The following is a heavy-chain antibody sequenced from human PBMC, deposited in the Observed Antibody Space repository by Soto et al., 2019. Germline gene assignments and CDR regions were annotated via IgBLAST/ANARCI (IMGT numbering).Heavy chain of an antibody. CDR2: ISSSGSTI. CDR1: GFTFSDYY. CDR3: ARDHSRVTILTWYFDL. Sequence: GGSLRLSCAASGFTFSDYYMSWIRQAPGKGLEWVSYISSSGSTIYYADSVKGRFTISRDNAKNSLYLQMNSLRAEDTAVYYCARDHSRVTILTWYFDLWGRGTLVTVSS. V-gene: IGHV3-11*01. J-gene: IGHJ2*01. D-gene: IGHD4-17*01.